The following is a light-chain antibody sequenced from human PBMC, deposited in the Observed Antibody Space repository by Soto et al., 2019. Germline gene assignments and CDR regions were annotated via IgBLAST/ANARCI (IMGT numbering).Light chain of an antibody. CDR1: QSVSSSY. V-gene: IGKV3-20*01. CDR3: QQYGSFPRT. Sequence: EIVLTQSPGTLSLSPGERATLSCRASQSVSSSYLAWYRQTPGHAPRLLIYGASSRATGIPDRFSGSGSGTDFTLTISRLEPEDFAVYYCQQYGSFPRTFGQGTQVEIK. J-gene: IGKJ1*01. CDR2: GAS.